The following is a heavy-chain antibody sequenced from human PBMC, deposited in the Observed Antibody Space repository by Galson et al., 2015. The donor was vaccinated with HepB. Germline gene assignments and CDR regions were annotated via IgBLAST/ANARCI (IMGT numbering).Heavy chain of an antibody. CDR2: ISYDGRRN. Sequence: SLRLSCAASGFTFNKYGMHWVRQAPGKGLEWVAVISYDGRRNYYADSVKGRFTISRDNSKNTLYLQMNSLRAEDTAVYYCAKGLGGYCSGGSCYSDDYWGQGTLVTVSS. CDR1: GFTFNKYG. J-gene: IGHJ4*02. D-gene: IGHD2-15*01. CDR3: AKGLGGYCSGGSCYSDDY. V-gene: IGHV3-30*18.